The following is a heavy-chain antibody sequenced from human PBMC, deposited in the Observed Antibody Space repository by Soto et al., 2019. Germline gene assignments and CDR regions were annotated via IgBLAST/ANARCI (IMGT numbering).Heavy chain of an antibody. CDR3: ARAIAVGDSF. J-gene: IGHJ4*02. Sequence: EVQLVESGGGLVQPGGSLRLSCAASGFALSDYWMSWVRQAPGKGLEWVANINQDGSQKFYVDSVWGRFTISRDNAKNSVYLQMNSLRAEDTALYYCARAIAVGDSFWGQGTLVSVSS. V-gene: IGHV3-7*01. CDR1: GFALSDYW. CDR2: INQDGSQK. D-gene: IGHD2-21*01.